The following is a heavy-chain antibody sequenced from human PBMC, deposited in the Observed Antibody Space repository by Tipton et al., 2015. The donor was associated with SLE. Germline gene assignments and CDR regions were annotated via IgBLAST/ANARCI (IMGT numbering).Heavy chain of an antibody. V-gene: IGHV1-18*01. D-gene: IGHD6-13*01. CDR3: ARGDKQLALAFDI. Sequence: APGQGLEWMGWIDTYSGDTDCAQKFQDRVTMTTDTATSTAYMELRSLRSDDTAVYYCARGDKQLALAFDIWGQGTMVTVSS. J-gene: IGHJ3*02. CDR2: IDTYSGDT.